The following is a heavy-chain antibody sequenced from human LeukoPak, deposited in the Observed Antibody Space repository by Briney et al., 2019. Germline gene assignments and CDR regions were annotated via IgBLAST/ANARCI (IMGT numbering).Heavy chain of an antibody. CDR3: ARDGWSQFGEFYFDY. Sequence: GGSLRLSCAASGFTFSSYSMNWVRQAPGKGLEWISHISSRSSTIWYAESVKGRFTISRDNAKDSLYLQMNSLRDEDTAVYYCARDGWSQFGEFYFDYWGQGTLVTVSS. D-gene: IGHD3-10*01. CDR1: GFTFSSYS. V-gene: IGHV3-48*02. CDR2: ISSRSSTI. J-gene: IGHJ4*02.